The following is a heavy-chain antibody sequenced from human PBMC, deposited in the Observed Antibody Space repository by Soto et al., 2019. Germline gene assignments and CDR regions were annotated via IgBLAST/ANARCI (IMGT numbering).Heavy chain of an antibody. V-gene: IGHV4-31*03. Sequence: SETLSLTCTVSGGSISSGGYYWSWIRQHPGKGLEWIGYIYYSGSTYYNPSLKSRVTISVDTSKNQFSLKLSSVTAADTAVYYCARADTISPTGSYYYYGMDVWAQGTTVTVSS. CDR2: IYYSGST. D-gene: IGHD3-9*01. CDR3: ARADTISPTGSYYYYGMDV. J-gene: IGHJ6*02. CDR1: GGSISSGGYY.